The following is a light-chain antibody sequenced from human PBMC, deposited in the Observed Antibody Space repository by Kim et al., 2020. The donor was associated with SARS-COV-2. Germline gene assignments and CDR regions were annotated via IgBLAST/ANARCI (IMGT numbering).Light chain of an antibody. CDR2: GKN. V-gene: IGLV3-19*01. J-gene: IGLJ3*02. Sequence: ALEQTVRITWQGDSLRRYYASWYQQKPGQAPVLVIYGKNNRPSGIPDRFSGSSSGNTASLTITGAQAEDEADYYCNSRDSSGNRVFGGGTQLTVL. CDR3: NSRDSSGNRV. CDR1: SLRRYY.